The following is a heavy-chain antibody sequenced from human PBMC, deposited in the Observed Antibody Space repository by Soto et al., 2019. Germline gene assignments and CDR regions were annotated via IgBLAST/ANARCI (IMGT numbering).Heavy chain of an antibody. V-gene: IGHV1-3*01. Sequence: GASVKVSCKASGFTFTTYTIHWVRQAPGQRLEWMGWINAGNGNTKYSQNFQGRVTITRDTSASTAYMELSSLRSEDTAVYYCAKGELNFDYWGQGTLVTVSS. CDR3: AKGELNFDY. CDR1: GFTFTTYT. J-gene: IGHJ4*02. CDR2: INAGNGNT. D-gene: IGHD1-26*01.